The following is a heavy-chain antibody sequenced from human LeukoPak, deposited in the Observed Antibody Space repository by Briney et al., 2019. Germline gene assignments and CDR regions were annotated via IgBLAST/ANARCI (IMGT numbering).Heavy chain of an antibody. J-gene: IGHJ4*02. D-gene: IGHD5-18*01. Sequence: VASVKVSCTASGYTFSSYGISWVRQAPGQGLEWMGWISAYDGNTDYAQNLQGRVTMTTDTSTSTAYMELRSLRSDDTAVYYCARAVRGYSYAYLPYWGQGTLVTVSS. CDR1: GYTFSSYG. CDR2: ISAYDGNT. CDR3: ARAVRGYSYAYLPY. V-gene: IGHV1-18*01.